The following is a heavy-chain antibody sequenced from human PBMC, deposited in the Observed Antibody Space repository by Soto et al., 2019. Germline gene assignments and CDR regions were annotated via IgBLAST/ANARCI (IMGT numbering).Heavy chain of an antibody. CDR2: ISGSGGST. CDR3: ARRGSGSYYDY. J-gene: IGHJ4*02. CDR1: GFTFSSYA. D-gene: IGHD1-26*01. V-gene: IGHV3-23*01. Sequence: EVQLLESGGGLVQPGGSLRLSCTASGFTFSSYAMRWVRQAPGKGLEWVSAISGSGGSTYYADSVKGRFTISRDNSKNTLYLQMNSLRAEDTAVYYCARRGSGSYYDYWGQGTLVIVSS.